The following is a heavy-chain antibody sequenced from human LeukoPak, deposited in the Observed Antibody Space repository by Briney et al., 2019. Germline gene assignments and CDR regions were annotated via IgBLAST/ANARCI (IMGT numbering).Heavy chain of an antibody. V-gene: IGHV4-34*01. CDR3: ARAPIGYYDILTGYYLYYYYYMDV. J-gene: IGHJ6*03. CDR1: GGSFSGYY. Sequence: SETLSLTCAVYGGSFSGYYWSWIRQPPGKGLEWIGEINHSGSTNYNPSLKSRVTISVDTSKNQFSLKLSSVTAADTAVYYCARAPIGYYDILTGYYLYYYYYMDVWGKGTTVTVSS. D-gene: IGHD3-9*01. CDR2: INHSGST.